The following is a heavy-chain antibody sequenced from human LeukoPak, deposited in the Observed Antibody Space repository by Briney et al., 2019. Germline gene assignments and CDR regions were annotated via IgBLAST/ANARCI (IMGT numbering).Heavy chain of an antibody. Sequence: ASVKVSCKASGYTFTNYYMHWVRQAPGQGLEWMGVINPSGGSTNYAQKFQGRVTMTRDTSTSTVYMELSSLRYEDTAVYYCARENSGNWNWFDPWGQGTLVTVSS. CDR2: INPSGGST. CDR1: GYTFTNYY. D-gene: IGHD5-12*01. V-gene: IGHV1-46*01. CDR3: ARENSGNWNWFDP. J-gene: IGHJ5*02.